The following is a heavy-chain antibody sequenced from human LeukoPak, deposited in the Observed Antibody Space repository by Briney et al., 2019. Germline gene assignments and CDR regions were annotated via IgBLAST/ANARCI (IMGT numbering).Heavy chain of an antibody. J-gene: IGHJ4*01. CDR2: ITAYNGNR. V-gene: IGHV1-18*01. CDR3: ARDNDKVVDH. D-gene: IGHD1-1*01. CDR1: GYTFSNYG. Sequence: ASVKVSCKPSGYTFSNYGISWVRQAPGQGLEWMGWITAYNGNRLYAQRSQGRITLTTDTSTSTSYMELRSLEYDDTAIYYCARDNDKVVDHWGQGTLVTVSS.